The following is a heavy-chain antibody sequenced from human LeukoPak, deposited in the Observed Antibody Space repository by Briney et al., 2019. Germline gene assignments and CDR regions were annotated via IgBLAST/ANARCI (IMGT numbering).Heavy chain of an antibody. CDR3: AKDRHNTYYFDY. Sequence: GGSLRLSCAASGVTFSSYGMHWVRQAPGKGLEWVAFIRYDGSNKYYADSVKGRFTISRDNSKNTLYLQMNSLRAEDTAVYYCAKDRHNTYYFDYWGQGTLVTVSS. V-gene: IGHV3-30*02. D-gene: IGHD2-2*02. CDR1: GVTFSSYG. J-gene: IGHJ4*02. CDR2: IRYDGSNK.